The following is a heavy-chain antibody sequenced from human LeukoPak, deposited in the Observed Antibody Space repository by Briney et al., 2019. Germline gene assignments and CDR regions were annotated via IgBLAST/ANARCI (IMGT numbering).Heavy chain of an antibody. Sequence: ASVKVSCKASGGSFRSSTFAWVRHGPGRGLGLMGGVIAIFGTADYALEFQGRATITTDESTSTVYMELSSLRSEDTAMYSCARGPLHVALSSGSLKWLDPWGQGSLVTVSS. CDR3: ARGPLHVALSSGSLKWLDP. CDR2: VIAIFGTA. D-gene: IGHD3-3*01. V-gene: IGHV1-69*05. CDR1: GGSFRSST. J-gene: IGHJ5*02.